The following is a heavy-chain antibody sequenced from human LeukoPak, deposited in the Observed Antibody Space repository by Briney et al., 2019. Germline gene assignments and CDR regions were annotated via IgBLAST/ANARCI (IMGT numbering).Heavy chain of an antibody. D-gene: IGHD4-17*01. V-gene: IGHV3-23*01. CDR1: GFRFNTYW. CDR3: AKRFQGGDYSTYYFDY. Sequence: PGGSLRLSCAASGFRFNTYWMSWVRQAPGKGLEWVSAISGSGGSTYYADSVKGRFTISGDNSKNTLYLQMNSLRAEDTAVYYCAKRFQGGDYSTYYFDYWGQGTLVTVSS. J-gene: IGHJ4*02. CDR2: ISGSGGST.